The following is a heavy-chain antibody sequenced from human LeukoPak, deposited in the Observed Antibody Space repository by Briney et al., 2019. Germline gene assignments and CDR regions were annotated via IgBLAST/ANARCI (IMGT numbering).Heavy chain of an antibody. J-gene: IGHJ3*02. CDR2: IYPGDSYT. V-gene: IGHV5-51*01. Sequence: GEPLKISCKGSGSSFTSYLIGWVRQMPGKGLEWMGIIYPGDSYTRYIPSFQGGGTIAADESMSTAYLQSSSLKASDTAMYYGASPGNYYYDSSGYWDDAFDIWGQGTMVTVSS. CDR1: GSSFTSYL. CDR3: ASPGNYYYDSSGYWDDAFDI. D-gene: IGHD3-22*01.